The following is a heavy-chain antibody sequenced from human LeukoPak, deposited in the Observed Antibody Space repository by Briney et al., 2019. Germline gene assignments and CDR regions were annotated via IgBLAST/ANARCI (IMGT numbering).Heavy chain of an antibody. D-gene: IGHD1-1*01. Sequence: GGSLRLSSAAYGFTFSDYCMNWLRRAPGKGLEWVSYISSSGRTLYYTDSVKGRFTTSRDNTKNSLYLQMNGLRAEDTAVYYCARRSYWNDVLDYWGQGTLVTVSS. J-gene: IGHJ4*02. CDR2: ISSSGRTL. V-gene: IGHV3-11*04. CDR3: ARRSYWNDVLDY. CDR1: GFTFSDYC.